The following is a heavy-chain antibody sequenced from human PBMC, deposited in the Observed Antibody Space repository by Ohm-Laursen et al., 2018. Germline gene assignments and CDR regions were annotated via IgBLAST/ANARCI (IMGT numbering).Heavy chain of an antibody. CDR3: ARGGLTTVTTPFDY. CDR1: GGSFSGYY. J-gene: IGHJ4*02. D-gene: IGHD4-17*01. Sequence: SETLSLTCAVYGGSFSGYYWSWIRQPPGKGLEWIGEINHSGSTNYNPSLKSRVTISVDTSKNQFSLKLSSVAAADAAVYYCARGGLTTVTTPFDYWGQGTLVTVSS. CDR2: INHSGST. V-gene: IGHV4-34*01.